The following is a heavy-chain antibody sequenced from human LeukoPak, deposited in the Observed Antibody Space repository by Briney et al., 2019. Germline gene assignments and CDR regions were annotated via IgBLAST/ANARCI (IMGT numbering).Heavy chain of an antibody. V-gene: IGHV3-21*01. Sequence: PGGSLRLSRVVSGFTLSRATMRWGRQAPRKRLGWVSSISSTSTYIKYADSVKGRFTISRDNAKKSLYLQMNGLRGEDTAMYYCASDDYGDYEDGFDIWGQGTMVTVSS. D-gene: IGHD4-17*01. CDR3: ASDDYGDYEDGFDI. J-gene: IGHJ3*02. CDR1: GFTLSRAT. CDR2: ISSTSTYI.